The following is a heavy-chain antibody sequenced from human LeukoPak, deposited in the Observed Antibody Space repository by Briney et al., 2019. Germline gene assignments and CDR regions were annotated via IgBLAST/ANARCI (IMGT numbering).Heavy chain of an antibody. Sequence: PGGSLRLSCAASGFTVSNNYINWVRQAPGKGLEWVSVIYSGGSTYYADSVKGRFTISRDNSKNTLYLQMNTLRAEDTAVYYCVRGAPRGWFGESLSGAKYYFDYWGQGTLVTVPS. J-gene: IGHJ4*02. V-gene: IGHV3-66*01. CDR2: IYSGGST. D-gene: IGHD3-10*01. CDR1: GFTVSNNY. CDR3: VRGAPRGWFGESLSGAKYYFDY.